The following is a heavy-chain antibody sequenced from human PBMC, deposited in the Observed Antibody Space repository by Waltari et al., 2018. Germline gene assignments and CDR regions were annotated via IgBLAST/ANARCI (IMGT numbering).Heavy chain of an antibody. J-gene: IGHJ4*02. V-gene: IGHV3-30*18. CDR3: AKDAFGNTYMDH. CDR2: LWFEGGDE. Sequence: QLQLVESGGGVVQPGKSLRLSCAASGFSLIHYGMHWVRQAPGRGLEGVELLWFEGGDEYYADSVRGRFTISRDNSKNILYLHMDSLRVDDTAVYYCAKDAFGNTYMDHWGQGTLVTVSS. CDR1: GFSLIHYG. D-gene: IGHD3-16*01.